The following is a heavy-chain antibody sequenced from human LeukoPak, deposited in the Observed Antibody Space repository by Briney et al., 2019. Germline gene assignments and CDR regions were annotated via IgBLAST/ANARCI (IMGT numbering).Heavy chain of an antibody. Sequence: PGGSLRLSCAASGFTFSDFAMHGVRQAPGKGLQYVAGISRQGGSTYYSSSVKGRFIVSRDNSKNTLDLQMGSLRAEDMAVYYCARDLRDYYGSSGYYTFPDYWGQGTLVTVSS. CDR1: GFTFSDFA. CDR2: ISRQGGST. CDR3: ARDLRDYYGSSGYYTFPDY. V-gene: IGHV3-64*01. D-gene: IGHD3-22*01. J-gene: IGHJ4*02.